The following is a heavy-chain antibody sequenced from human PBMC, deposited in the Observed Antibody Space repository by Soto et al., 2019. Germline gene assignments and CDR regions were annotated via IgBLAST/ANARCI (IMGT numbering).Heavy chain of an antibody. CDR1: GFTFSTYW. V-gene: IGHV3-74*01. J-gene: IGHJ3*02. CDR2: ISISGDSI. D-gene: IGHD2-2*01. CDR3: AKDFCSIICHGAFEI. Sequence: SLRLSCAASGFTFSTYWMHWVRQIPGKGLVWVSHISISGDSITYADSVKGRFTISRDNSKNTLSLQMNSLRAEDTAVYYCAKDFCSIICHGAFEIWGQGTMVTVSS.